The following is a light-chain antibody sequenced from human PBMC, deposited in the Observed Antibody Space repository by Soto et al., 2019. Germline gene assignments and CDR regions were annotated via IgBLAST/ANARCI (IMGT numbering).Light chain of an antibody. V-gene: IGKV1-39*01. J-gene: IGKJ5*01. CDR3: QQSYSTPGT. CDR1: QSISSY. Sequence: DIQITHSPSSLSASVGDRVTITCRSSQSISSYLNWYQQKPGKAPKLLIYAASSLQSGVPSRFSGSGSGTDFTLTISSLQPEDFATYYCQQSYSTPGTLGQGTRLEIK. CDR2: AAS.